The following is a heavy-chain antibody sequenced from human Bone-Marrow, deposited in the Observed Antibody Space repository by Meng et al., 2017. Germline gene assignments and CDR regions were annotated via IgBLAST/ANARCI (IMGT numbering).Heavy chain of an antibody. J-gene: IGHJ3*02. CDR1: GFNFGDSA. CDR3: TRPARKEATIFGDAFDI. D-gene: IGHD3-3*01. V-gene: IGHV3-49*04. Sequence: GESLKISCSASGFNFGDSAMSWVRQAPGKGLEWVGFIRSKIFGGGPDYSASVKGGFTISRDDSKSIVYLQMNNLETEDTAVYFCTRPARKEATIFGDAFDIWGQGTMVTVSS. CDR2: IRSKIFGGGP.